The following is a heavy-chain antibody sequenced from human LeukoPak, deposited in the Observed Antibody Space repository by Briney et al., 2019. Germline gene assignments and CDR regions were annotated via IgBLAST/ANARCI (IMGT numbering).Heavy chain of an antibody. Sequence: ASVKVSCKASGYTFTNYGISWVRQAPGQGLEWMGWISAYNGNTNYAQKLQGRVTMTTGTSTSTAYMELRSLRSDDTAVYYCARATGIAVAGTPLDCWGQGTLVTVSS. V-gene: IGHV1-18*01. J-gene: IGHJ4*02. CDR2: ISAYNGNT. CDR1: GYTFTNYG. D-gene: IGHD6-19*01. CDR3: ARATGIAVAGTPLDC.